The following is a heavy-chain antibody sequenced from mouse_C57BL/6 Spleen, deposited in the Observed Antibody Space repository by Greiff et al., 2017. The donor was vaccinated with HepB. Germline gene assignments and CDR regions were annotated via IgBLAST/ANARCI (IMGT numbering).Heavy chain of an antibody. CDR3: ASSYEYDVGVYFDY. Sequence: QVQLQQSGAELVKPGASVKMSCKASGYTFTSYWITWVKQRPGHGLGWIGDIYPGSGSTNYNEKFKSKATLTVDTSSSTAYMQLSSLTSEDSAVYYCASSYEYDVGVYFDYWGQGTTLTVSS. D-gene: IGHD2-4*01. V-gene: IGHV1-55*01. CDR2: IYPGSGST. J-gene: IGHJ2*01. CDR1: GYTFTSYW.